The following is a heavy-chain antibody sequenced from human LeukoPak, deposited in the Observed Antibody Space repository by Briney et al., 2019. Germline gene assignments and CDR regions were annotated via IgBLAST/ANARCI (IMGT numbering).Heavy chain of an antibody. J-gene: IGHJ6*03. CDR2: ISAYNGNT. CDR3: ARGGIDRYYGSSGYPAPMDV. D-gene: IGHD3-22*01. CDR1: GYTFTSYG. V-gene: IGHV1-18*01. Sequence: ASVKVSCKASGYTFTSYGISWVRQAPGQGLEWMGWISAYNGNTNYAQKLQGRVTMTTDTSTSTAYMELRSLRSDDTAVYYCARGGIDRYYGSSGYPAPMDVWGKGTTVTVSS.